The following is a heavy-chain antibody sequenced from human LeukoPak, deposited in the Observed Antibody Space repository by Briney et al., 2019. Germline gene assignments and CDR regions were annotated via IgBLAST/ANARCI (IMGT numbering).Heavy chain of an antibody. J-gene: IGHJ6*03. CDR2: MNPNSGNT. V-gene: IGHV1-8*03. CDR1: GYTFTSYD. D-gene: IGHD4-11*01. CDR3: ARVDYSIYYINYYYYYYMDV. Sequence: ASVKVSCKASGYTFTSYDINWVRQATGQGLEWMGWMNPNSGNTGYAQKFQGRVTITRNTSISTAYMELSSLRSEDTAVYYCARVDYSIYYINYYYYYYMDVWGKGTTVTVSS.